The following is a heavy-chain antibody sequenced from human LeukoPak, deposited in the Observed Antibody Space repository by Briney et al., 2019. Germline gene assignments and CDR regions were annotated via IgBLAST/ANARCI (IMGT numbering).Heavy chain of an antibody. V-gene: IGHV3-30*18. CDR1: EFTFSSYS. J-gene: IGHJ5*02. CDR3: AKDFFQIPGGDCGADCPRLNNWFDP. D-gene: IGHD2-21*02. Sequence: GGSLRLSYAASEFTFSSYSMNWVRQAPGKGLEWVAVISYHGSNKYYADSVKGRFTISRDNSKSTLYLQMNSLRTEDTAMYYCAKDFFQIPGGDCGADCPRLNNWFDPWGQGTLVTVSS. CDR2: ISYHGSNK.